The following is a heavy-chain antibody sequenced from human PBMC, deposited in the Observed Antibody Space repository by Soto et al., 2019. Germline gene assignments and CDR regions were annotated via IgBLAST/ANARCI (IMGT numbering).Heavy chain of an antibody. Sequence: PSDTLSLTCTVSGGSVSSGSYHWSWIRQPPGKGLEWIGYIYYSGSTNYNPSLKSRVTISVDTSKNQFSLKLSSVTAADTAVYYCARLRQQLVEDYYSGMDVWGQGTTVTVSS. CDR1: GGSVSSGSYH. V-gene: IGHV4-61*01. D-gene: IGHD6-13*01. CDR3: ARLRQQLVEDYYSGMDV. CDR2: IYYSGST. J-gene: IGHJ6*02.